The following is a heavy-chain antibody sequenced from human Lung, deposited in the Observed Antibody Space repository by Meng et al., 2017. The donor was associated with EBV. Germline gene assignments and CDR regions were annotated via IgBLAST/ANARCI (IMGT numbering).Heavy chain of an antibody. CDR1: GGKCFSRRAA. Sequence: QAQPPQSGPGLVKPSQTLSLNGVIAGGKCFSRRAAWTWNRQSPLGGIEWVGRTYYRSKWYNDYAVFVKSRITNHPDTSKNQFSLQLNSVTSEDTAVYYCARGAPSVFDPWGRGTLVTVSS. V-gene: IGHV6-1*01. CDR2: TYYRSKWYN. CDR3: ARGAPSVFDP. J-gene: IGHJ2*01.